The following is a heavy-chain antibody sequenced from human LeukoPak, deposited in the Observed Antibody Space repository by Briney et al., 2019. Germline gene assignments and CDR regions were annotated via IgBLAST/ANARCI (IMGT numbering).Heavy chain of an antibody. CDR3: VRGSGGDGYSYWGDY. CDR1: GFTLSHYG. J-gene: IGHJ4*02. V-gene: IGHV3-33*01. CDR2: IWFDGGKI. Sequence: GGSLRLSCAASGFTLSHYGMHWVRQAPGMGLEWVAVIWFDGGKIHYPDSVKGRFTISRDNSKNTRYRQMDNLRADDTAVYYCVRGSGGDGYSYWGDYWGQGTLVTVSP. D-gene: IGHD5-24*01.